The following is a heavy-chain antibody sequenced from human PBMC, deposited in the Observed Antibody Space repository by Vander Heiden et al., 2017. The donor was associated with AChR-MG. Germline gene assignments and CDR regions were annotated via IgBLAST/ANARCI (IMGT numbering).Heavy chain of an antibody. Sequence: EVQRVESGGGLVKPGRSLRPSCAASGFTFMGYSMNWVRQAPGKGLEWVSSISSSSSYIYYADSVKGRFTISRDNAKNSLYLQMDSLRAEDTAVYYCARAHSSSWYVLEPDVWGQGTTVTVSS. D-gene: IGHD6-13*01. J-gene: IGHJ6*02. CDR3: ARAHSSSWYVLEPDV. CDR1: GFTFMGYS. CDR2: ISSSSSYI. V-gene: IGHV3-21*01.